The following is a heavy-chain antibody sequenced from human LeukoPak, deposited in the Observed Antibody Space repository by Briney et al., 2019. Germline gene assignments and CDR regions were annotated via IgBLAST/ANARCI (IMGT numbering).Heavy chain of an antibody. Sequence: PGGSLRLSCAASGFTFSSYSMNWVRQAPGKGLEWVSSISSSSSYIYYADSVKGRFTISRDNAKNSLYLQVNSLRAEDTAVYYCARAATGLRIDYWGQGTLVTVSS. CDR1: GFTFSSYS. D-gene: IGHD4-17*01. CDR3: ARAATGLRIDY. V-gene: IGHV3-21*01. CDR2: ISSSSSYI. J-gene: IGHJ4*02.